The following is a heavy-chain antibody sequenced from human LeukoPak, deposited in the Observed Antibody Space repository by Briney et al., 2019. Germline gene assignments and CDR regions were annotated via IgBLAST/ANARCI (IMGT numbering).Heavy chain of an antibody. V-gene: IGHV4-39*01. CDR1: GGSISSGSYY. J-gene: IGHJ4*02. CDR3: ARSKAIFGVVITRFDY. D-gene: IGHD3-3*01. CDR2: IYYSGST. Sequence: SETLSLTCTVSGGSISSGSYYWGWIRQPPGKGLEWIGSIYYSGSTYYNPSLKSRVTISVDTSKNQFSLKLSSVTAADTAVYYCARSKAIFGVVITRFDYWGQGTLVTVSS.